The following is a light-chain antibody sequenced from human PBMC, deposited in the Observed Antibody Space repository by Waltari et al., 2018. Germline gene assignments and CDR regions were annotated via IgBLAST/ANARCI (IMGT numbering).Light chain of an antibody. J-gene: IGKJ4*01. CDR2: GTS. V-gene: IGKV1-8*01. CDR1: QCININ. CDR3: QQYHNYPF. Sequence: AIRISQSPSSLPASTGDRVPITGRESQCININLAWYQQEPGKAPKLLIYGTSTLQSGVPSRFSGSGSETNFTITIICLQSVDFATYYCQQYHNYPFFGGGTKVEIK.